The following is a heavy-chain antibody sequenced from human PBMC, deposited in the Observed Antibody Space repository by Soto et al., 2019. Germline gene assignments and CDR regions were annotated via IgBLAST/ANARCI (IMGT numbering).Heavy chain of an antibody. J-gene: IGHJ5*02. CDR1: GFSLSTSGMC. Sequence: SGPTLVNPTQTLTLTCTFSGFSLSTSGMCVSWIRQPPGKALEWLALIDWDDDKYYSTSLKTRLTISKDTSKNQVVLTMTNMDPVDTVTYYCARIYSSSWQNWFDPWGQGTLVTVSS. CDR3: ARIYSSSWQNWFDP. V-gene: IGHV2-70*01. D-gene: IGHD6-13*01. CDR2: IDWDDDK.